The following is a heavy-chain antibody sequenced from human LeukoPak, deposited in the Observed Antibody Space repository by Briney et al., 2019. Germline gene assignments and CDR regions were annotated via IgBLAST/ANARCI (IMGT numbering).Heavy chain of an antibody. D-gene: IGHD3-22*01. V-gene: IGHV3-23*01. J-gene: IGHJ4*02. CDR2: ISGSGGST. CDR3: AKDNYDTHGTAAADY. CDR1: GFTFSSYA. Sequence: GASLRLSCTASGFTFSSYAMSWVRQAPGQGLEWVSAISGSGGSTYYADSVKGRFTISRDNSKNTLYLQMNSLRAEDTAVYYCAKDNYDTHGTAAADYWGQGTLVTVSS.